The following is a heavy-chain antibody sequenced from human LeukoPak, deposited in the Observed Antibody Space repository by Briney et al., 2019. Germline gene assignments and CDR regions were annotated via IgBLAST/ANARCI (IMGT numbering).Heavy chain of an antibody. CDR1: GYTFTSYD. J-gene: IGHJ6*03. V-gene: IGHV1-8*01. CDR3: ARGTYRGAPYYYYYMDV. D-gene: IGHD3-10*01. Sequence: ASVKVSCKASGYTFTSYDINWVRQATGQGLEWMGWMNPNSGNTGYAQKFQGRVTMTRNNSISTAYMELSSLRSEDTAVYYCARGTYRGAPYYYYYMDVWGKGTTVTVSS. CDR2: MNPNSGNT.